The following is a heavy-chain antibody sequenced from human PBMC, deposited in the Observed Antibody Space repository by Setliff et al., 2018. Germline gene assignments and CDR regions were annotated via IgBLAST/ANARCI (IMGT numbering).Heavy chain of an antibody. CDR1: GGSISGDS. CDR2: SSTSGCT. V-gene: IGHV4-4*08. D-gene: IGHD3-22*01. J-gene: IGHJ5*02. CDR3: VTAASARSRWYDMGWFDP. Sequence: PSETLSLTCTVSGGSISGDSWSWIRQPPGKGLEWIGYSSTSGCTNCNPSLESRVTISVDTSKNQFSLKLSSVTAADTAVYYCVTAASARSRWYDMGWFDPWGQGTLVTVSS.